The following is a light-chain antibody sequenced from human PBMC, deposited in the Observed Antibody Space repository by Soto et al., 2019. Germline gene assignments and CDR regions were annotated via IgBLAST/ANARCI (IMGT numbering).Light chain of an antibody. CDR2: EVT. CDR1: SGDIGSYDY. J-gene: IGLJ1*01. Sequence: QSVLTQPASVSGSPGQSITISCTGTSGDIGSYDYVSWYQQHPGKAPNLIIYEVTDRPSGVSNRFSGSKSGNTAPLTISGLQAEDEADYYCSSFTSTSTRLFXRGTKLTVL. CDR3: SSFTSTSTRL. V-gene: IGLV2-14*01.